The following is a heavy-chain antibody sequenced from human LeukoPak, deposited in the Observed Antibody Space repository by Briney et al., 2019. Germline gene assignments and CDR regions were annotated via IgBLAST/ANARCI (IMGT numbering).Heavy chain of an antibody. CDR3: ARGFPPAH. J-gene: IGHJ4*02. D-gene: IGHD3-10*01. Sequence: GGSLRLSCAASGLTVSRNYMSWVRQAPGKGLESVSVIYSGGSTYYADSVRGRFTISRDNSKNTLYLQMKSLRAEDTAVYYCARGFPPAHWGQGTLVTVSS. V-gene: IGHV3-53*01. CDR2: IYSGGST. CDR1: GLTVSRNY.